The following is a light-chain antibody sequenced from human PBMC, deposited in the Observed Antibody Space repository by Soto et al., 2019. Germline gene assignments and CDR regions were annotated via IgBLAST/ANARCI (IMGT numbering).Light chain of an antibody. Sequence: QSALTQPPSASGSPGQSVTISCTGTSSDVGGYNYVSWYQQHPGKVPKLMIYEVTKRPSGVPDRFSGSKSGNTASLTVSGHQAEDEADYYCSSYAGSNILVFGGGTKLTVL. CDR2: EVT. J-gene: IGLJ3*02. CDR1: SSDVGGYNY. V-gene: IGLV2-8*01. CDR3: SSYAGSNILV.